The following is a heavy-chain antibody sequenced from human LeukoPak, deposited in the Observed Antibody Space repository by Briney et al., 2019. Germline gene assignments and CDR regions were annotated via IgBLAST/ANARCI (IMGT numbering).Heavy chain of an antibody. CDR3: AKDIAKSNIVVVPAAIFDY. V-gene: IGHV3-21*04. J-gene: IGHJ4*02. CDR1: GFTFSSYS. Sequence: GGSLRLSCAASGFTFSSYSMNWVRQAPGKGLEWVSSISSSSSYIYYADSVKGRFTISRDNAKNSLYLQMNSLRAEDTALYYCAKDIAKSNIVVVPAAIFDYWGQGTLVTVSS. D-gene: IGHD2-2*02. CDR2: ISSSSSYI.